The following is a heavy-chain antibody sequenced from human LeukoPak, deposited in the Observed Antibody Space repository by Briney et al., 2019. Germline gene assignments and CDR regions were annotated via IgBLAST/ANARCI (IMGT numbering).Heavy chain of an antibody. V-gene: IGHV3-13*01. J-gene: IGHJ4*02. CDR2: IDTAGDT. Sequence: PGGSLRLSCAASGFTFSSYDMHWVRQATGKGLEWVSAIDTAGDTYYPGSVKGRFTISRENAKNSLYLQMNSLRAGDTAVYYCARATSRYCSSTSCSGPFDYWGQGTLVTVSS. CDR3: ARATSRYCSSTSCSGPFDY. D-gene: IGHD2-2*01. CDR1: GFTFSSYD.